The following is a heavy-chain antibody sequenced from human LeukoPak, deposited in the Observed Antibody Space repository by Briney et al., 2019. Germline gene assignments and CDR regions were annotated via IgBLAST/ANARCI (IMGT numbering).Heavy chain of an antibody. CDR2: IYTSGST. CDR3: ASYNVPYYYDSSGYFDY. Sequence: SETLSLTCTVSGGSISSYYWSWIRQPAGKGLEWIGRIYTSGSTNYNPSLKSRVTMSVDTSKNQFSLKLSSVTAADTAVYYCASYNVPYYYDSSGYFDYWGQGTLVTVSS. CDR1: GGSISSYY. J-gene: IGHJ4*02. V-gene: IGHV4-4*07. D-gene: IGHD3-22*01.